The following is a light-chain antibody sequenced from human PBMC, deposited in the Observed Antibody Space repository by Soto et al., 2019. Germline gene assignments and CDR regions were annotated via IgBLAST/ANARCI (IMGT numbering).Light chain of an antibody. J-gene: IGLJ1*01. CDR2: DVT. CDR3: SSKTSTDTLV. Sequence: QSVLTQPASVSGSPGQSITISCTGSSSDVGDYDFVAWYQQSPGEAPKVMIYDVTSRPSGVSNRFSGSKSGNTASLTISGLQAEDEAAYYCSSKTSTDTLVFGTGTKVTVL. V-gene: IGLV2-14*01. CDR1: SSDVGDYDF.